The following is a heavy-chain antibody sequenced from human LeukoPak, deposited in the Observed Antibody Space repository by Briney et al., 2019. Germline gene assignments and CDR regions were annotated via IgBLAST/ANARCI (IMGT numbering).Heavy chain of an antibody. V-gene: IGHV3-9*01. Sequence: GGSLRLSCAASVFTFDDYAMHWVRHAPGEGLEWVSGISWNSGSIGYADSMKGRFTISRDNAKNSLYLQMNSLRAEDTALYYCAQGGHHRITMIEYWGQRTLVTVSS. J-gene: IGHJ4*02. CDR1: VFTFDDYA. D-gene: IGHD3-22*01. CDR3: AQGGHHRITMIEY. CDR2: ISWNSGSI.